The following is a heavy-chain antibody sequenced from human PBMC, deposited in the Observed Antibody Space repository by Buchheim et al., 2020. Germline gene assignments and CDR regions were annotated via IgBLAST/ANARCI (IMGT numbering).Heavy chain of an antibody. V-gene: IGHV3-30*18. CDR3: AKDIIAAAGTSWFDP. CDR1: GFTFSSYG. CDR2: ISHDGSNK. D-gene: IGHD6-13*01. J-gene: IGHJ5*02. Sequence: QVQLVESGGGVVQPGRSLRLSCAASGFTFSSYGMHLVRQAPGKGLEGVAVISHDGSNKYYADSVKGRFTISNDNSKKHADPQMNSLRAEDTAVYYCAKDIIAAAGTSWFDPWGQGTL.